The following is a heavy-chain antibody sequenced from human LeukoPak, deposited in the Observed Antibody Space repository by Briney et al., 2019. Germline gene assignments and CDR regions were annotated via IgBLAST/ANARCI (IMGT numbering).Heavy chain of an antibody. CDR3: ARVERYCSGGSCYYWFDP. D-gene: IGHD2-15*01. Sequence: SETLSLTCTVSGVSISSYYWSWIRQPPGKGLEWIGYIYYSGSTNYNPSLKSRVTISVDTSKNQFSLKLSSVTAADTAVYYCARVERYCSGGSCYYWFDPWGQGTLVTVSS. CDR2: IYYSGST. V-gene: IGHV4-59*01. CDR1: GVSISSYY. J-gene: IGHJ5*02.